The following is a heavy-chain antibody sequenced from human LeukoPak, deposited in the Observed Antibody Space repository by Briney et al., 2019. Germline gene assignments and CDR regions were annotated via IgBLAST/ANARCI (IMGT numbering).Heavy chain of an antibody. V-gene: IGHV1-24*01. J-gene: IGHJ3*02. CDR2: FDPEDGET. CDR3: ATDRGEAAFDI. CDR1: GYTLTELS. Sequence: ASVTVSFTVSGYTLTELSMHWVRQAPGKGLEWMGGFDPEDGETIYAQKFQGRVTMTEDTSTDTAYMELSSLRPEDTAVYYCATDRGEAAFDIWGQGTMVTVSS.